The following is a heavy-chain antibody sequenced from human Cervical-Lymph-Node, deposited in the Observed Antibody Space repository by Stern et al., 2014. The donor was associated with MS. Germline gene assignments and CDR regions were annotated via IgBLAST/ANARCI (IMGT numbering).Heavy chain of an antibody. Sequence: VQLVESGGGVVQPGRSLRLSCAAYGFPFSSYGLHWVRQAPGQGLAWVAVLSYAGSNKDYADSVKGRFTISRDNSKNTLYLQMNSLRAEDTAVYYCAKCYGDSTYYYYGMDVWGQGTTVTVSS. CDR3: AKCYGDSTYYYYGMDV. V-gene: IGHV3-30*18. CDR1: GFPFSSYG. J-gene: IGHJ6*02. D-gene: IGHD4-17*01. CDR2: LSYAGSNK.